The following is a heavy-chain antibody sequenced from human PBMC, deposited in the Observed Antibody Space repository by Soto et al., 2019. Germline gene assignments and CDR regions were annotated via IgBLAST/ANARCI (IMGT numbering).Heavy chain of an antibody. Sequence: QVQLVQSGAEVKKPGASVMLSCKASGYTFTSYGLTWVRQAPGQGLEWMGWISPYNGYTNYAQKFQGRVTMTSDTSTSTASMDLTSLRSDDTAVYYCARVDSSGCYGSGPADYWGQGTLVTVSS. J-gene: IGHJ4*02. D-gene: IGHD6-19*01. V-gene: IGHV1-18*01. CDR1: GYTFTSYG. CDR3: ARVDSSGCYGSGPADY. CDR2: ISPYNGYT.